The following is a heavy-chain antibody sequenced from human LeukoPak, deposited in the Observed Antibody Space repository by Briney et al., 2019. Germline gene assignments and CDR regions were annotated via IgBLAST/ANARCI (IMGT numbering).Heavy chain of an antibody. CDR1: GSSLSSYC. D-gene: IGHD3-10*01. CDR3: AGLTGDY. J-gene: IGHJ4*02. V-gene: IGHV4-59*01. Sequence: SETLSLTCTVSGSSLSSYCRSWIRQPPGKGLEWIGCISYSGSTNYNPSLKSRVTISIDTSENQFSLKLSSVTAADTAVYFCAGLTGDYWGQGTLVTVSS. CDR2: ISYSGST.